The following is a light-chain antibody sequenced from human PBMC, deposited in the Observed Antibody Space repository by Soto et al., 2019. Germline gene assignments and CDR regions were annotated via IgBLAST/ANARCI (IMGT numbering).Light chain of an antibody. J-gene: IGKJ5*01. Sequence: DIQMTQSPLSLSASIGDKVIITCRASQSISSWLAWYQQKPGKAPNLLIYAASTLQSGVPSRFSGSGSGTDFTLTISSLQPEDFATYYCQQSYSTPHTFGQGTRLEIK. CDR2: AAS. CDR1: QSISSW. V-gene: IGKV1-39*01. CDR3: QQSYSTPHT.